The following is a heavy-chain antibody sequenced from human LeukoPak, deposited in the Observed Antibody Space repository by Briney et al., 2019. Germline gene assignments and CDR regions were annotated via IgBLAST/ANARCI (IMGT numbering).Heavy chain of an antibody. CDR1: GGSISSAGYY. Sequence: SETLSLTCTVSGGSISSAGYYWSWIRQPAGKGLEWVRRIYTTGNTNYNPSLKRRVPTPDNTPKNQSSLKQNSVTAANTADYYCARDRPLYCSGGTCRPFDYWGQGTLVTVSS. CDR3: ARDRPLYCSGGTCRPFDY. J-gene: IGHJ4*02. CDR2: IYTTGNT. D-gene: IGHD2-15*01. V-gene: IGHV4-61*02.